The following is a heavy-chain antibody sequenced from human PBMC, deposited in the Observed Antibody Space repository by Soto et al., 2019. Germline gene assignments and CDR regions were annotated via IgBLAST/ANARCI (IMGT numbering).Heavy chain of an antibody. CDR2: ISDSGVNT. CDR1: GFLSSNYA. Sequence: EVQLLESGGGLVQPGGSLRLSCAASGFLSSNYAMGSVRQAPGTGLEWVSAISDSGVNTYYADSVKGRFTISRDNSKNALYLEMKSLRAGDTAVYYCIKEARGHSYASLWGQGTPVTVSS. J-gene: IGHJ4*02. V-gene: IGHV3-23*01. D-gene: IGHD3-16*01. CDR3: IKEARGHSYASL.